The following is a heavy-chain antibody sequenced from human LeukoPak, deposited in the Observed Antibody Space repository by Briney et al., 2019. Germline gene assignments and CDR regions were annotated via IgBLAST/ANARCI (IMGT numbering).Heavy chain of an antibody. CDR2: ISGSGGTT. D-gene: IGHD4-11*01. CDR1: GFTFSSYA. Sequence: PGGSLRLSCAASGFTFSSYAMSWVRQAPGQGLEWVSGISGSGGTTYYADSAKGRCTISRDNSKNTLYLQMNSLRAEDTAVYYCATFGGGPVTTAFDYWGQGTLVTVSS. J-gene: IGHJ4*02. V-gene: IGHV3-23*01. CDR3: ATFGGGPVTTAFDY.